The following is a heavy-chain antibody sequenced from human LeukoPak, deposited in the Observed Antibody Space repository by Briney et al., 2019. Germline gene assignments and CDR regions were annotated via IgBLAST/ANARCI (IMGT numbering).Heavy chain of an antibody. CDR1: GFTFSSYA. D-gene: IGHD3-22*01. Sequence: PWGSLKLSCAASGFTFSSYAMSWVRQAPGKGLEWVSAISGSGGSTYYADSVKGRFTISRDNSKNTLYLQMNSLRAEDTAVYYCAKDPYYYDSSGYYYTTFFDYWGQGTLVTVSS. V-gene: IGHV3-23*01. CDR2: ISGSGGST. J-gene: IGHJ4*02. CDR3: AKDPYYYDSSGYYYTTFFDY.